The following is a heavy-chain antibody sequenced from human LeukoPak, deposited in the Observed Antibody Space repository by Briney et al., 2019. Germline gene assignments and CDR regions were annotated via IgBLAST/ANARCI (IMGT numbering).Heavy chain of an antibody. CDR3: ARWGGYCSGGNCYPLYYFDY. CDR1: GYSFTDYW. Sequence: GESLKISCKGSGYSFTDYWIGWVRQMPGKGLEWMGIINPRDSDTRYSPSFQGQVTISADKSISTAYLQWSSLKASDTAMYYCARWGGYCSGGNCYPLYYFDYWGQGTLVTASS. D-gene: IGHD2-15*01. CDR2: INPRDSDT. J-gene: IGHJ4*02. V-gene: IGHV5-51*01.